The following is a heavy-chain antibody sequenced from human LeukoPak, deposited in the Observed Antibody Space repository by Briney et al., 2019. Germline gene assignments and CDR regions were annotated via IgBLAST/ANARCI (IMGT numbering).Heavy chain of an antibody. CDR2: ISYDGSNK. D-gene: IGHD5/OR15-5a*01. V-gene: IGHV3-30*04. CDR1: GFTFSSYA. J-gene: IGHJ4*02. CDR3: ARDLPHSY. Sequence: PGRSLRLSCAASGFTFSSYAMHWVRQAPGKGLEWVAVISYDGSNKYYADSVKGRFTISRDNSKNTLYLQMNSLRAEDTAVYYCARDLPHSYWGQGTLVTVSS.